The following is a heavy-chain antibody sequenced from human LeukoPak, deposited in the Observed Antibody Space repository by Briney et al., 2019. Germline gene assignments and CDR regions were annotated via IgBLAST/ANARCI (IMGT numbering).Heavy chain of an antibody. CDR1: GFTFTTYA. J-gene: IGHJ4*02. V-gene: IGHV3-23*01. CDR2: VSGNGHHT. D-gene: IGHD3-22*01. Sequence: GGSLRLSCAASGFTFTTYAMSWVRQASGKGLEWVSSVSGNGHHTHYADSVKGRFTISRDNSKNTLYLQMNSLRAEDTAVYYCAKDRADYYDSSGYTDYWGQGTLVTVSS. CDR3: AKDRADYYDSSGYTDY.